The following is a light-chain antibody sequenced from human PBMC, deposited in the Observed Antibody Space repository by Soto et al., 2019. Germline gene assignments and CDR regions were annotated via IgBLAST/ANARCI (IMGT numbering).Light chain of an antibody. J-gene: IGKJ1*01. CDR1: QSVSSR. CDR2: GAS. CDR3: HQYNNFWT. Sequence: EIVMTQSPATLSVSPGERVTLSCRASQSVSSRLAWYHQKPCQSPRLLIYGASTRATGIPARFSGSGSGTEFTLTISSLQSEDFGLYYCHQYNNFWTFGQGTKVEIK. V-gene: IGKV3-15*01.